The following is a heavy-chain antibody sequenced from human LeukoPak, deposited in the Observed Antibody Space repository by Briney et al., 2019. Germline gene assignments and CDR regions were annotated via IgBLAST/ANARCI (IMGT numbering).Heavy chain of an antibody. D-gene: IGHD5-18*01. J-gene: IGHJ5*02. CDR2: IYYSGST. Sequence: SETLSLTCTVSGGSISSSSYYWGWIRQPPGKGLEWIGSIYYSGSTYYNPSLKSRVTISVDTSKNQFSLKLSSVTAADTAVYYCARDISVDTNWFDPWGQGTLVTVSS. CDR1: GGSISSSSYY. V-gene: IGHV4-39*07. CDR3: ARDISVDTNWFDP.